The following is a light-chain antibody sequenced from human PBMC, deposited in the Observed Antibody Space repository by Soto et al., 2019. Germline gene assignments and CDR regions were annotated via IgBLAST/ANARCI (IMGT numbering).Light chain of an antibody. CDR1: QSISGNY. CDR3: QQQYVIPIT. CDR2: GAS. V-gene: IGKV3-20*01. J-gene: IGKJ5*01. Sequence: EIVLTQSPGTLSLSPGERATLSCRASQSISGNYFACYQPKPGQPPRLLIYGASNRATGTPGRCGGGCAGTYSTLTSSRLDADVAAFYCQQQYVIPITFGQGTRLEIK.